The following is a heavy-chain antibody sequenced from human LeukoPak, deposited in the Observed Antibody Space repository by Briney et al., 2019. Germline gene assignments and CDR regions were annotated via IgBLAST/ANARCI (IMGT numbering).Heavy chain of an antibody. CDR3: ARGAVAEGFDY. CDR2: INHSGST. V-gene: IGHV4-34*01. D-gene: IGHD6-19*01. CDR1: GGSFSGYY. Sequence: SETLSLTCAVYGGSFSGYYWSWIRQPPGKGLEWIGEINHSGSTNYNPSLKSRVTISVDTSKNQFSLKLSSVTAADTAVYYRARGAVAEGFDYWGQGTLVTVSS. J-gene: IGHJ4*02.